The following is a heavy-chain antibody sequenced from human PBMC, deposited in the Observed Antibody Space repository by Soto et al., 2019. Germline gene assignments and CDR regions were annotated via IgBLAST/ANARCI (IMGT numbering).Heavy chain of an antibody. CDR1: GFTFSSYG. J-gene: IGHJ4*02. CDR2: ISYDGGNE. CDR3: AKDRYSGTYPTDFDY. V-gene: IGHV3-30*18. Sequence: GESLKISCKGSGFTFSSYGIHWVRQAPGKGLEWVALISYDGGNEKYTESVKDRFTISRDDSHNVAYLQMSSLRTEDTAMYYCAKDRYSGTYPTDFDYWGQGSLVTVSS. D-gene: IGHD1-26*01.